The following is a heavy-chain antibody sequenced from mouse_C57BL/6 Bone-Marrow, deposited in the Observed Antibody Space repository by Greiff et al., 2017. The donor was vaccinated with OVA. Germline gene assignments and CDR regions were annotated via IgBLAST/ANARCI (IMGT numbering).Heavy chain of an antibody. CDR1: GYTFTSYW. CDR3: ARVGYYSNYDFDY. J-gene: IGHJ2*01. CDR2: INPSNGGT. Sequence: VQLQQSGTELVKPGASVKLSCKASGYTFTSYWMHWVKQRPGQGLEWIGNINPSNGGTNYNEKFKSKATLTVDKSSSTAYMQLSSLTSEDSAVYYCARVGYYSNYDFDYWGQGTTLTVSS. D-gene: IGHD2-5*01. V-gene: IGHV1-53*01.